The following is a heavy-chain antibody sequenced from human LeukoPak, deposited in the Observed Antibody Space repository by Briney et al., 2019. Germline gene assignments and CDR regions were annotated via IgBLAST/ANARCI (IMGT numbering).Heavy chain of an antibody. D-gene: IGHD5-12*01. Sequence: GGSLRLSCAASGFTFSSYEMNWVRQAPGKGLEWVSYISSSGSTIYYADSVKGRFTISRDNAKNSLYLQMNSLRAEDTAVYYCARGDSGYDWGSYYWGQGTLVTVSS. CDR1: GFTFSSYE. V-gene: IGHV3-48*03. CDR3: ARGDSGYDWGSYY. CDR2: ISSSGSTI. J-gene: IGHJ4*02.